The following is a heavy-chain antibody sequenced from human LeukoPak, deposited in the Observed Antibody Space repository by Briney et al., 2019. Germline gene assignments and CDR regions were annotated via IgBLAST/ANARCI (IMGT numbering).Heavy chain of an antibody. Sequence: SATLSLTCAVYGGSFSGYYWSWIRQPPGKGLEWIGEINHSGSTNYNPSLKSRVTISVDTSKNQFSLKLSSVTAADTAVYYCARAYNWNYKLDYWGQGTLVTVSS. CDR3: ARAYNWNYKLDY. CDR1: GGSFSGYY. V-gene: IGHV4-34*01. D-gene: IGHD1-7*01. CDR2: INHSGST. J-gene: IGHJ4*02.